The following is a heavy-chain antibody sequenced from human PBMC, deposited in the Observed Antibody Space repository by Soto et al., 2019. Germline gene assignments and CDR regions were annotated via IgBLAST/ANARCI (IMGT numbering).Heavy chain of an antibody. CDR2: VYYTWTT. CDR1: GGSISSYF. D-gene: IGHD6-13*01. J-gene: IGHJ4*02. CDR3: ARDLAAVPRAFDC. V-gene: IGHV4-59*01. Sequence: QVQLQESGPGLLKPSETLSLTCTVSGGSISSYFYIWVRQPPGKGLEWIGSVYYTWTTDYNPSLMCRVTISVDTSKSQFSLNLMSVTAADTAVYYCARDLAAVPRAFDCWGRGTLVTVSS.